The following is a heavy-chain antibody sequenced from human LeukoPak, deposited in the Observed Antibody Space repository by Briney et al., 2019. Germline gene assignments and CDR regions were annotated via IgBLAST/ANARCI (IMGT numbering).Heavy chain of an antibody. D-gene: IGHD6-6*01. V-gene: IGHV3-23*01. CDR1: GFTLSSYA. CDR3: AKDTESRSIAASFDL. Sequence: GWALRLSCAASGFTLSSYAMTLVRQAPGKGLEGVSTISRSGGSTYYADSVKGRFTISSDNSKNTLYLQMNSLRAEDTALYYCAKDTESRSIAASFDLWGRGTLVTVSS. J-gene: IGHJ2*01. CDR2: ISRSGGST.